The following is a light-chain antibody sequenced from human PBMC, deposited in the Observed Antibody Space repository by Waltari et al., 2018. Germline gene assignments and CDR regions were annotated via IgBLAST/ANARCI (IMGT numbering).Light chain of an antibody. Sequence: DIQMTQSPSSVSASVGDTVAITCRSSQAISSWLAWYQRKPGKAPELLIYAASSLQSGVPSRFSGSGSGTDFTLTITSLQPEDFAIYYCQQAKTFPLTFGGGTKVEIK. CDR2: AAS. CDR3: QQAKTFPLT. J-gene: IGKJ4*01. CDR1: QAISSW. V-gene: IGKV1-12*01.